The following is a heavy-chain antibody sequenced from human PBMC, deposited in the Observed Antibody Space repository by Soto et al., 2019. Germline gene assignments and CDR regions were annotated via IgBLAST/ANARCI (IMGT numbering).Heavy chain of an antibody. V-gene: IGHV3-23*01. J-gene: IGHJ2*01. CDR1: GFTFSSYA. CDR3: AKDRCSGGSCPSILGL. CDR2: ISGSGGST. Sequence: GGSLRLSCAASGFTFSSYAMSWVRQAPGKGLEWVSAISGSGGSTYYADSVKGRFTISRDNSKNTLYLQMNSLRAEDTAVYYCAKDRCSGGSCPSILGLWGRGTLVTVSS. D-gene: IGHD2-15*01.